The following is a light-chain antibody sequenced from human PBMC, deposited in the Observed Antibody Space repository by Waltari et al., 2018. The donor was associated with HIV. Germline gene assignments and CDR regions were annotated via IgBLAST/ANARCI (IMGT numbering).Light chain of an antibody. Sequence: DLVMTQTPLSLPVTPGEPASISCRSSQSLLHSNGYNYLEWYLQKPGQSPQLLIYLGSSRASGVPDRFSGSGSGTDLTLKLSRVEAEDVGVYYCMQALRAPPTFGQGTRLEIK. V-gene: IGKV2-28*01. CDR2: LGS. CDR1: QSLLHSNGYNY. CDR3: MQALRAPPT. J-gene: IGKJ5*01.